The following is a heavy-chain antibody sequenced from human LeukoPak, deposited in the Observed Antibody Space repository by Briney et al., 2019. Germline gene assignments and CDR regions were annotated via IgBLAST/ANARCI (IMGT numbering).Heavy chain of an antibody. Sequence: ASVKVSCKASGYTFTSYGISWVRQAPGQGLEWMGWISAYNGNTNYAQKLQGRVTMTTDTSTSTAYMELRSLRSDDTAVYYCARVSARQQLLPTRSPSWFDPWGQGTLVTVSS. J-gene: IGHJ5*02. CDR3: ARVSARQQLLPTRSPSWFDP. CDR2: ISAYNGNT. CDR1: GYTFTSYG. D-gene: IGHD6-13*01. V-gene: IGHV1-18*01.